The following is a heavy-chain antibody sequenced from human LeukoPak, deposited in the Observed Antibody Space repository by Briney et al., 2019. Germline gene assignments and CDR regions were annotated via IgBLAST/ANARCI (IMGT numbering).Heavy chain of an antibody. CDR1: GYTFTSYG. CDR2: ISAYNGNT. V-gene: IGHV1-18*01. D-gene: IGHD6-13*01. J-gene: IGHJ4*02. CDR3: AIGRVVRGSSWYHDY. Sequence: ASVKASCKASGYTFTSYGISWVRQAPGQGLEWMGWISAYNGNTNYAQKLQGRVTMTTDTSTSTAYMELRSLRSDDTAVYYCAIGRVVRGSSWYHDYWGQGTLVTVSS.